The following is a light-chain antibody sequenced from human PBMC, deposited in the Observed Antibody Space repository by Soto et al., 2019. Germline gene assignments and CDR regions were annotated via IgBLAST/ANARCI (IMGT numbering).Light chain of an antibody. V-gene: IGKV3-11*01. CDR1: QRVSSY. J-gene: IGKJ5*01. CDR3: QQRSNWPT. CDR2: DAS. Sequence: PGERATLSCRASQRVSSYLAWYQQKPGQAPRLLIYDASNRATGIPARFSGSGSGTEFTLTISSLEPEDSALYYCQQRSNWPTFGQGTRLE.